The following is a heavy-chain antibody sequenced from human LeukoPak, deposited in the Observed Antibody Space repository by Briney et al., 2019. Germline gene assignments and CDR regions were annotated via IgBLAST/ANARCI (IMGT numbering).Heavy chain of an antibody. CDR2: ISSSGSTI. D-gene: IGHD3-9*01. J-gene: IGHJ4*02. V-gene: IGHV3-48*03. CDR1: GFTFSSYE. CDR3: ARETLGPFLTGYPTGFDY. Sequence: GGSLRLSCAASGFTFSSYEMNWVRQAPGKGLEWVSYISSSGSTIYYADSVKGRFTISRDNAKNSLYLQMNSLRAEDTAVYYRARETLGPFLTGYPTGFDYWGQGTLVTVSS.